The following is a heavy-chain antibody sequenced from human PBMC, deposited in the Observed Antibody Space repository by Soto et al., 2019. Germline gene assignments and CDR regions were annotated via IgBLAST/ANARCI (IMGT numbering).Heavy chain of an antibody. CDR3: ARLGAYYQSLDP. V-gene: IGHV4-34*01. D-gene: IGHD2-21*01. CDR2: INHSGST. J-gene: IGHJ5*02. CDR1: GECFSGYY. Sequence: PSETLSLTCAVYGECFSGYYWTWIRQPPGTGLEWIGEINHSGSTNYNPSLKSRVTISVDTSKNQFSLKLTSVTTADTAVYYCARLGAYYQSLDPWGPGTLVTVSS.